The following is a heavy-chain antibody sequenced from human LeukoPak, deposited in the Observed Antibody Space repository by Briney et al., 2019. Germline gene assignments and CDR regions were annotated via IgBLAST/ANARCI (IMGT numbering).Heavy chain of an antibody. CDR2: IYYSGST. D-gene: IGHD3-22*01. V-gene: IGHV4-30-4*07. Sequence: SETLSLTCTVSGGSISSDNYYWGWIRQPPGKGLEWIGYIYYSGSTYYNPSLKSRVTISVDTSKNQFSLKLSSVTAADTAVYYCARLSYYYDSSGYYYPGPFDYWGQGTLVTVSS. J-gene: IGHJ4*02. CDR3: ARLSYYYDSSGYYYPGPFDY. CDR1: GGSISSDNYY.